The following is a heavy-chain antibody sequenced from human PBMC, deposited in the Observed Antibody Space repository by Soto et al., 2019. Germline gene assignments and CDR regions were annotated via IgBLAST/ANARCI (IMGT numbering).Heavy chain of an antibody. Sequence: QVQLVQSGAEVKKPGSSVKVSCKASGGTFSSYAISWVRQAPGQGLEWMGGIIPIFGTANYAQKFQGRVTITADKSTSTADMELSSLRSEDTAVYYCARDGYYEPEIAYGMDVWGQGTTVTVSS. CDR2: IIPIFGTA. CDR3: ARDGYYEPEIAYGMDV. D-gene: IGHD3-3*01. CDR1: GGTFSSYA. V-gene: IGHV1-69*06. J-gene: IGHJ6*02.